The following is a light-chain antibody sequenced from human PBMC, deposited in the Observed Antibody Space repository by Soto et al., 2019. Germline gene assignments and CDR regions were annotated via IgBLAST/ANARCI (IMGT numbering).Light chain of an antibody. Sequence: QSALTQPASVSGSPGQPITISCTGTSSDVGGYNYVSWYQHHPGKVPKLMIYDVSNRPSGVSNRFSGSKSGNTASLTISGLQAEDEADYYCSSYTTSYTQVFGTGTKLTVL. CDR1: SSDVGGYNY. V-gene: IGLV2-14*03. J-gene: IGLJ1*01. CDR2: DVS. CDR3: SSYTTSYTQV.